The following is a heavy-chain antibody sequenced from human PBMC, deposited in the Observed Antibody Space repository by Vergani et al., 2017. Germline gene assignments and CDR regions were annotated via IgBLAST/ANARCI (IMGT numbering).Heavy chain of an antibody. Sequence: EVQLVESGGGLVQPGGSLRLSCAASGFTFSSYEMNWVRQAPGKGLEWVSYISSSGSTIYYADSVKGRFTISRDNAKNSLYLQMNSLRAEDTAVYYCARERVVPAAHFDYWGQGTLVTVSS. CDR2: ISSSGSTI. J-gene: IGHJ4*02. CDR3: ARERVVPAAHFDY. V-gene: IGHV3-48*03. CDR1: GFTFSSYE. D-gene: IGHD2-2*01.